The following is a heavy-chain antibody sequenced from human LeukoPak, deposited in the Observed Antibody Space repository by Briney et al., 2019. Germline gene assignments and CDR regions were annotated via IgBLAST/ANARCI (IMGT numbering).Heavy chain of an antibody. D-gene: IGHD1-7*01. CDR3: ARGPLTGTLRGRVNRYFQH. CDR2: INHSGST. J-gene: IGHJ1*01. V-gene: IGHV4-34*01. CDR1: GGSFSGYY. Sequence: PSETLSLTCAVYGGSFSGYYWSWIRQPPGKGPEWIGEINHSGSTNYNPSLKSRVTISVDTSKNQFSLKLSSVTAADTAVYYCARGPLTGTLRGRVNRYFQHWGQGTLVTVSS.